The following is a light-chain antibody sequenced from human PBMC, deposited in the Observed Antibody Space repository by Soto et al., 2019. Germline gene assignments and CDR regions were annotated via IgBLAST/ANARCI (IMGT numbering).Light chain of an antibody. CDR2: GNT. J-gene: IGLJ2*01. CDR3: QSHDSSLSVGDVQ. Sequence: QPVLTQPPSVSGAPGQRVTISCTGSSSNIGAGYDVHWYQQIPGTAPKLLIYGNTNRPSGVPARFSGSRSGTSTSLAITGLQAEDEAIYYCQSHDSSLSVGDVQFGGGTKVTVL. CDR1: SSNIGAGYD. V-gene: IGLV1-40*01.